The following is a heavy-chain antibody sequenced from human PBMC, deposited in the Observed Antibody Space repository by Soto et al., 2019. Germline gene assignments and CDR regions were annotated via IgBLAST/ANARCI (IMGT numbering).Heavy chain of an antibody. CDR1: GFTFDDYG. CDR2: INGSGGST. V-gene: IGHV3-20*04. J-gene: IGHJ3*02. D-gene: IGHD3-22*01. CDR3: AKDAYYYDSSGYYRRPFDI. Sequence: GGSLRLSCAASGFTFDDYGMSWVRQAPGKGLEWVSGINGSGGSTGYADSVKGRFTISRDNAKNSLYLQMNSLRAEDTAVYYCAKDAYYYDSSGYYRRPFDIWGQGTMVTVSS.